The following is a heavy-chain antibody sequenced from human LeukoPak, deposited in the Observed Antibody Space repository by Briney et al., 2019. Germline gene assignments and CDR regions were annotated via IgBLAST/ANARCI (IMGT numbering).Heavy chain of an antibody. J-gene: IGHJ3*02. CDR3: AREGVVADIGGAFDI. Sequence: QSGGSLRLSCAASGFTFSSYGMSWVRQAPGKGLEWVANIKQDGSEKYYVDSVKGRFTISRDNAKNSLYLQMNSLRAEDTAVYYCAREGVVADIGGAFDIWGQGTMVTVSS. D-gene: IGHD2-15*01. V-gene: IGHV3-7*01. CDR2: IKQDGSEK. CDR1: GFTFSSYG.